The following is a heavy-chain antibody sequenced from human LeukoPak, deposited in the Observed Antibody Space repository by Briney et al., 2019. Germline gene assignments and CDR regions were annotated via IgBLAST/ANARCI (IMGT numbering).Heavy chain of an antibody. CDR1: GGSISSSSYY. CDR3: ERRGAVRGVIRHGAFDY. V-gene: IGHV4-39*01. J-gene: IGHJ4*02. D-gene: IGHD3-10*01. Sequence: PSETLSLTCTVSGGSISSSSYYWGWIRQPPGKGLEWIGSIYYSGSTYYNPSLKSRVTISVDTSKNQFSLKLSSVTAADTAVYYCERRGAVRGVIRHGAFDYSGRGTLVTVSS. CDR2: IYYSGST.